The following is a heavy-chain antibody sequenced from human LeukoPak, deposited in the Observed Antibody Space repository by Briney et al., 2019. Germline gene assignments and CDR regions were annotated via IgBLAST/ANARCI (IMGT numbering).Heavy chain of an antibody. Sequence: QAGGSLRLSCAASGFTFSSYAMSWVRQAPGKGLEWVSAISGSGGSTYYADSVKGRFTISRDNSKNTLYLQMNSLRAEDTAVYYCAKLKGYSYEGYFDYWGQGTLVTVSS. V-gene: IGHV3-23*01. J-gene: IGHJ4*02. CDR1: GFTFSSYA. D-gene: IGHD5-18*01. CDR3: AKLKGYSYEGYFDY. CDR2: ISGSGGST.